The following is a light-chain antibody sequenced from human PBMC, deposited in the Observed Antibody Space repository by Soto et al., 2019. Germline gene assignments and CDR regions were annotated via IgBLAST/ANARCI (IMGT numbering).Light chain of an antibody. V-gene: IGKV1-5*03. J-gene: IGKJ4*01. CDR3: QQHIIYPLP. CDR1: QSISNC. CDR2: KAS. Sequence: DIRMTQSPSTLSASVGDKVTITCRASQSISNCLAWYQQKPGKAPKFLIYKASSLESGVPSRFSGGGSGTEFTLNIRSLQPDEFGTYDCQQHIIYPLPFGAGTNV.